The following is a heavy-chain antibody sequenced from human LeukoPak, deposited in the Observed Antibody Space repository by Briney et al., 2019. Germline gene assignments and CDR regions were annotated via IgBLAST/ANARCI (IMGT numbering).Heavy chain of an antibody. J-gene: IGHJ6*03. CDR2: IYYSGST. Sequence: PSETLSLTCTVSGGSISSGDYYWSWIRQPPGKGLEWIGYIYYSGSTYYNPSLKSRVTISVDTSKNQFSLKLSSVTAADTAVYYCAKVRGADFWSGYPSYYYYYMDVWGKGTTVTVSS. CDR3: AKVRGADFWSGYPSYYYYYMDV. D-gene: IGHD3-3*01. V-gene: IGHV4-30-4*08. CDR1: GGSISSGDYY.